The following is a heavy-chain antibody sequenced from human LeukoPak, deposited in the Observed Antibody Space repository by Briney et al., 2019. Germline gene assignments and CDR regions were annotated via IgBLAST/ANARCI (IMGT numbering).Heavy chain of an antibody. CDR2: TTGSGGKT. J-gene: IGHJ4*02. Sequence: GGSLRLSCTASGFTFSNYAMSWVRQAPGKGLECVSPTTGSGGKTYYADSVKGRFTISRDNSKNTLYLQMNSLRVEDTAVYFCESHDSSGYYLYRYFTYWGQGTLVTVSS. V-gene: IGHV3-23*01. CDR3: ESHDSSGYYLYRYFTY. CDR1: GFTFSNYA. D-gene: IGHD3-22*01.